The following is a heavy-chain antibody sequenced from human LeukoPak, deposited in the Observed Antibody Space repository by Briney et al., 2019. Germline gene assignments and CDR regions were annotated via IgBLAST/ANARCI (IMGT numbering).Heavy chain of an antibody. Sequence: GGSLRLSCAASGLTFSSYGMSWVRQAPGKGLEWVSAISGSGGSTYYADSVKGRFTISRDNSKNTLYLQMNSLRAEDTAVYYCAKPTTGIAARLPASDYWGQGTLVTVSS. V-gene: IGHV3-23*01. CDR2: ISGSGGST. CDR1: GLTFSSYG. CDR3: AKPTTGIAARLPASDY. J-gene: IGHJ4*02. D-gene: IGHD6-6*01.